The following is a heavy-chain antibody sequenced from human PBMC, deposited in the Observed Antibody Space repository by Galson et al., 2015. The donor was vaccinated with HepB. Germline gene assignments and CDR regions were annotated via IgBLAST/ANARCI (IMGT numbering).Heavy chain of an antibody. D-gene: IGHD2-15*01. J-gene: IGHJ5*02. Sequence: SVKVSCNASGYTFTSYYMHWVRQAPGQGLEWMGIINPSGGSTSYAQKFQGRVTMTRDTSTSTVYMELSSLRSEDTAVYYCARGYCSGGSCYSYTWFDPWGQGTLVTVSS. V-gene: IGHV1-46*01. CDR1: GYTFTSYY. CDR3: ARGYCSGGSCYSYTWFDP. CDR2: INPSGGST.